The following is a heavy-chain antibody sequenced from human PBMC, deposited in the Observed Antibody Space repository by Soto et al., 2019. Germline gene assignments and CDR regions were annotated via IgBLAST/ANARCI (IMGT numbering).Heavy chain of an antibody. CDR2: IYHSGST. V-gene: IGHV4-4*02. CDR1: SGSISSSNW. J-gene: IGHJ4*02. CDR3: ARGPHYYGSGSYYIPFDY. Sequence: QVQLQESGPGLVKPSGTLSLTCAVSSGSISSSNWWSRVRQPPGKGLEWIGEIYHSGSTNYNPSLKGRVTISVDKSKNQFSLKLSSVTAADTAVYYCARGPHYYGSGSYYIPFDYWGQGTLVTVSS. D-gene: IGHD3-10*01.